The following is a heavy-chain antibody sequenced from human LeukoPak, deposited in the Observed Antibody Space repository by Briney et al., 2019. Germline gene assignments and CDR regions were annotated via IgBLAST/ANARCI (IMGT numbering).Heavy chain of an antibody. J-gene: IGHJ4*02. V-gene: IGHV3-23*01. CDR3: AKGTPSSSWYFDY. Sequence: PGRSLRLSCAASGFTFSSYAMSWVRQAPGKGLEWVSAISGSGGSTYYADSVKGRFTISRDNSKSTLYLQMNSLRAEDTAVYYCAKGTPSSSWYFDYWGQGTLVTVSS. D-gene: IGHD6-13*01. CDR2: ISGSGGST. CDR1: GFTFSSYA.